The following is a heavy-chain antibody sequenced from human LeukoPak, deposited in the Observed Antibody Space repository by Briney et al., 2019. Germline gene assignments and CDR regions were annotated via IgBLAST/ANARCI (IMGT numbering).Heavy chain of an antibody. Sequence: ASVKVSCKASGGTFSSYAISWVRQAPGQGLEWMGGIIPIFGTANYARKFQGRVTITADESTSTAYMELSSLRSDDTAVYYCARTNYYDSYYFDYWGQGTLVTVSS. CDR1: GGTFSSYA. D-gene: IGHD3-22*01. J-gene: IGHJ4*02. V-gene: IGHV1-69*01. CDR2: IIPIFGTA. CDR3: ARTNYYDSYYFDY.